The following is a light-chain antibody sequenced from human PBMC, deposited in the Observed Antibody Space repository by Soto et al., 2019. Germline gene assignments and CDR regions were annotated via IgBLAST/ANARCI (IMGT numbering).Light chain of an antibody. Sequence: EIVLTQSPGTLSLSPWEKAKLCCRAIQSVRSTYLAWYQQKPGQAPRLLIYGASSRATGIPDRFSGSGSGTDFTLTISSLQSEDFAVYYCQQYNKWPPITFGQGARLVI. J-gene: IGKJ5*01. CDR2: GAS. CDR1: QSVRSTY. CDR3: QQYNKWPPIT. V-gene: IGKV3-20*01.